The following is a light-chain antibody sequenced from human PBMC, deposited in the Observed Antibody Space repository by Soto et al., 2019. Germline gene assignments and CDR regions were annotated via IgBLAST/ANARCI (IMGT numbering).Light chain of an antibody. CDR3: CSYAGNYPPV. J-gene: IGLJ2*01. V-gene: IGLV2-11*01. Sequence: QSALTQPRSVSGSPGQSVTISCTGTSSDVGTYNYVSWYQQHPGKAPKLMIYDVSQRPSGVPDRFSGSKSGNTASLTISGLLAEDESDYYCCSYAGNYPPVFGGGTQLTVL. CDR1: SSDVGTYNY. CDR2: DVS.